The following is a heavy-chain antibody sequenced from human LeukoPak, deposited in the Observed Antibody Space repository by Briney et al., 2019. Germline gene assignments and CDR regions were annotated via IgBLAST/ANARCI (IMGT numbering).Heavy chain of an antibody. Sequence: SETLSLTCTVSGGSISNYYWSWIRQPPGKGLEWIGYIYYSGTTNYNPSLESRVTISVDTSKNHFSLKLSSVTAADTAVYYCARTDNSGRYSFDYWGQGTLVTVSS. V-gene: IGHV4-59*01. CDR1: GGSISNYY. CDR2: IYYSGTT. D-gene: IGHD6-19*01. J-gene: IGHJ4*02. CDR3: ARTDNSGRYSFDY.